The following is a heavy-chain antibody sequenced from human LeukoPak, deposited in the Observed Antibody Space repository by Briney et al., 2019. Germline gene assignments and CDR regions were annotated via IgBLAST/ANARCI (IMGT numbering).Heavy chain of an antibody. Sequence: GGSLRLSRAASGFTVSSNYMSWVRQAPGKGLEWVSVIYSEGSTFHADSVKGRFTISRDNSKNTLYLQMNSLRAEDTAVYYCARIASVTNYFDYWGQGTLVTVSS. J-gene: IGHJ4*02. CDR1: GFTVSSNY. V-gene: IGHV3-53*05. D-gene: IGHD4-17*01. CDR3: ARIASVTNYFDY. CDR2: IYSEGST.